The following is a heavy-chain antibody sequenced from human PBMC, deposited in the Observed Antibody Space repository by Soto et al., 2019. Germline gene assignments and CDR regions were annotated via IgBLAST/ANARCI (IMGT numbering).Heavy chain of an antibody. CDR1: GGSISSGGYY. CDR2: IYYSGST. V-gene: IGHV4-61*08. D-gene: IGHD3-10*01. J-gene: IGHJ6*02. CDR3: ARADSGSGSYLPIYYYYGMDV. Sequence: SETLCLTCTVSGGSISSGGYYWSWIRQPPGKGLEWIGYIYYSGSTNYNPSLKSRVTISVDTSKNQFSLKLSSVTAADTAVYYCARADSGSGSYLPIYYYYGMDVWGQGTTVTVSS.